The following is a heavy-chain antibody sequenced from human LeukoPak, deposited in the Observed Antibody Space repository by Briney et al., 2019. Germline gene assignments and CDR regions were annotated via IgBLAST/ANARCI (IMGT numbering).Heavy chain of an antibody. CDR3: AKNGSGTSRASDV. J-gene: IGHJ3*01. Sequence: GGSLRLSCAASGFTFSSAAMSWVRQAPGKGLEWVSAISGSGGVTYYRDSVKGRFTVSRDNSKNTLYLQMNSLRAEDTALYYCAKNGSGTSRASDVWGQGTMVTVSS. CDR2: ISGSGGVT. V-gene: IGHV3-23*01. CDR1: GFTFSSAA. D-gene: IGHD3-10*01.